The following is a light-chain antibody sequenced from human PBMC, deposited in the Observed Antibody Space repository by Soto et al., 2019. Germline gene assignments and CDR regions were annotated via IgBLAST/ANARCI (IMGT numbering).Light chain of an antibody. CDR2: GAS. Sequence: DIQMTQSPSSVSASVGDRVTITCRASQGISNWLAWYQQQPGKAPKLLIYGASSLQSGVPSRFSGGGAGTHFTLIISSLQPEDFATYYCQQTNTFLPLTFGGGTKVEL. J-gene: IGKJ4*01. V-gene: IGKV1-12*01. CDR1: QGISNW. CDR3: QQTNTFLPLT.